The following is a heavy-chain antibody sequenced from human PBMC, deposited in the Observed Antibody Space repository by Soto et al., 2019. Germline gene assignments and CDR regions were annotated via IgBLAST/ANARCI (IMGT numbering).Heavy chain of an antibody. D-gene: IGHD3-22*01. J-gene: IGHJ4*02. CDR3: ARTTRTCDYYDSSGYYYDRPFDY. Sequence: QVQLRESGPGLVKPSQTLSLTCTVSGGSISSGGYYWSWIRQHPGKGLEWIGYIYYSGSTYYNPSLKVRVIMSVDTSKNQFSLKLSSVTAADTAVYYCARTTRTCDYYDSSGYYYDRPFDYWGQGTLVTVSS. CDR2: IYYSGST. CDR1: GGSISSGGYY. V-gene: IGHV4-31*03.